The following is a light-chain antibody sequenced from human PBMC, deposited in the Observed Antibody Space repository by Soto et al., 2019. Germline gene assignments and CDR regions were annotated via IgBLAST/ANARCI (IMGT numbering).Light chain of an antibody. CDR3: QQRSNWLRT. Sequence: EIVLTQSPATLSLSPGERATLSCRASQSISDTLAWYQQKPGQAPRLLIYGASRGATGFPARFSGSGSGTDFTLTISSLEPEDFAVYYCQQRSNWLRTFGQGTKVDIK. CDR2: GAS. V-gene: IGKV3-11*01. J-gene: IGKJ1*01. CDR1: QSISDT.